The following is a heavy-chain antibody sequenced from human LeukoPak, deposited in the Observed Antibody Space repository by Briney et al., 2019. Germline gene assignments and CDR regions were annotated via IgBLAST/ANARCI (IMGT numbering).Heavy chain of an antibody. J-gene: IGHJ5*02. CDR3: ARDSTGTAFDP. CDR2: LQPSGAT. Sequence: ASETLSLTCIVSGASISSYYWSWIRHPAGKELEWIGRLQPSGATNYNPSLESRVTMSVDTSKNQFSLSLTSVTAADTAVYYCARDSTGTAFDPWGQGTLVTVSS. D-gene: IGHD1-14*01. CDR1: GASISSYY. V-gene: IGHV4-4*07.